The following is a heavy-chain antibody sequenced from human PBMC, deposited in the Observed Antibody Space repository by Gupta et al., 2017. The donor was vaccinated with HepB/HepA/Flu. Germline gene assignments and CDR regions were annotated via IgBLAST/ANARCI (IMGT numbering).Heavy chain of an antibody. Sequence: ELQLLESGGGLVQPGGSLRLSCAASGFTFSSSAMGWVRQAPGKGLEWVSAITGSGDNTYYADSVKGRFTISRDNSKNTLYLQMNSLRVDDTALYYCAKDQRGPAAGTWYFDLWGRGTLVTVAS. CDR3: AKDQRGPAAGTWYFDL. V-gene: IGHV3-23*01. CDR1: GFTFSSSA. J-gene: IGHJ2*01. D-gene: IGHD6-13*01. CDR2: ITGSGDNT.